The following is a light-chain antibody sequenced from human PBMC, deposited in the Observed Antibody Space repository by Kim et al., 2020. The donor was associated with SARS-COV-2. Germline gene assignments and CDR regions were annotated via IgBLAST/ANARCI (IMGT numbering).Light chain of an antibody. CDR1: QSISDA. Sequence: EIVMTQSPATLSVSPCETATLSCRASQSISDALAWYQQRPGQAPRLLIYRASTRATGIPARFTGSGSGTDFTLTISGLQSEDSAVFYCQQFSAWPRTFGQGTKVDIK. CDR3: QQFSAWPRT. V-gene: IGKV3-15*01. J-gene: IGKJ1*01. CDR2: RAS.